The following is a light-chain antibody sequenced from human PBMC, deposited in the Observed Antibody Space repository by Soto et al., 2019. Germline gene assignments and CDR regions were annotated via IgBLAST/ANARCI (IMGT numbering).Light chain of an antibody. CDR2: DGS. J-gene: IGKJ1*01. CDR3: QQYKSDFPT. CDR1: QTIFSW. V-gene: IGKV1-5*01. Sequence: DIQMTHSPSTLSASVGDRVTVTCRASQTIFSWLAWFQQKPGKAPKLLIYDGSTLESGVPSRFTGSGSGTEFTLTISSLQPDDFATYICQQYKSDFPTFGQGTKVDIK.